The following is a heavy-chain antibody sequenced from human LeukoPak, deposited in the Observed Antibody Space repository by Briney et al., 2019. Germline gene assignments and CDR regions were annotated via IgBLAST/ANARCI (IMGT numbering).Heavy chain of an antibody. Sequence: ASVEVSCKASEYTCTSYYMHLVRQAPGQGLEWMGIINPSGGSTSYAQKFQGRVTMTRDTSTSTVYMELSSLRSEDTAVYYCARAQLRFLENYYFDYWGQGTLVTVSS. J-gene: IGHJ4*02. V-gene: IGHV1-46*01. CDR1: EYTCTSYY. CDR2: INPSGGST. D-gene: IGHD3-3*01. CDR3: ARAQLRFLENYYFDY.